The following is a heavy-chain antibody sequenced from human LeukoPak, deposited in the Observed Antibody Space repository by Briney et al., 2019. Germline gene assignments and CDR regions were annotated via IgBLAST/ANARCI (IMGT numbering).Heavy chain of an antibody. V-gene: IGHV4-59*08. CDR2: IYYSGST. CDR1: GGSISSYY. D-gene: IGHD6-19*01. CDR3: ARQASRGSGWLEDV. Sequence: PSETLSLTCTVSGGSISSYYWSWIRQPPGKGLEWIGYIYYSGSTNYNPSLKSRVTISVDTSKNQFSLKLSSVTAADTAVYYCARQASRGSGWLEDVWGQGTTVTVSS. J-gene: IGHJ6*02.